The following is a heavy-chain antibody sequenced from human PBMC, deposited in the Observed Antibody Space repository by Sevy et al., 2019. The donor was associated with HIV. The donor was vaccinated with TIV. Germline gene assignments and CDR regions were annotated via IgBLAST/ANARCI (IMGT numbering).Heavy chain of an antibody. CDR2: IIPILGTV. V-gene: IGHV1-69*13. Sequence: SVKVSCKASGGTFSSYGISWVRQAPGEGLEWMGGIIPILGTVNYAQKFQGRVTIAADESTKTAYMELSSLRSEDTAVYYYARGGGNGWYYFDYWGQETLVTVSS. D-gene: IGHD6-19*01. J-gene: IGHJ4*02. CDR1: GGTFSSYG. CDR3: ARGGGNGWYYFDY.